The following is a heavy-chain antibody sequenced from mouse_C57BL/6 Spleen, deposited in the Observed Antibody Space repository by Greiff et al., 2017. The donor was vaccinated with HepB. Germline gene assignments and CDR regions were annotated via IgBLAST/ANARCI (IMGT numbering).Heavy chain of an antibody. J-gene: IGHJ3*01. D-gene: IGHD2-2*01. V-gene: IGHV1-59*01. CDR1: GYTFTSYW. CDR2: IDPSDSYT. CDR3: GRSGFGYTWFAY. Sequence: QVQLQQSGAELVRPGTSVKLSCKASGYTFTSYWMHWVKQRPGQGLEWIGVIDPSDSYTNYNQKFKVKATLTVDTSSSTAYMQRSSLTSEDSAVYYCGRSGFGYTWFAYWDQGTLVTVSA.